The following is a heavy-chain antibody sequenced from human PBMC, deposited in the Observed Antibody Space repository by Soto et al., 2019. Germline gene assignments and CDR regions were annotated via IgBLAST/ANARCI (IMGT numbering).Heavy chain of an antibody. J-gene: IGHJ4*02. Sequence: QVQLVQSGAEVKKPGSSVKVSCKASGGTFSSYTISWVRQAPGQGLEWMGRIIPILGIANYAQKFQGRVTITADKSTSTAYRELSSLRSEDTAVYYCARETYSGSYNPFDYWGQGTLVTVSS. D-gene: IGHD1-26*01. V-gene: IGHV1-69*02. CDR1: GGTFSSYT. CDR2: IIPILGIA. CDR3: ARETYSGSYNPFDY.